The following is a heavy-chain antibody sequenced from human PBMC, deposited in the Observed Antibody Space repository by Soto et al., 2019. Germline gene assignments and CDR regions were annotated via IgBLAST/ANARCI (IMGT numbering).Heavy chain of an antibody. J-gene: IGHJ3*02. CDR2: INPSGGST. CDR3: AREVGSVDI. Sequence: ASVPVSCKASGYTFNTFYIHWVRQAPGQGLEWMGIINPSGGSTTYAQKFQGRVTITADESTSTAYMELSSLRSEDTAVYYCAREVGSVDIWGQGTMVTVSS. D-gene: IGHD6-25*01. CDR1: GYTFNTFY. V-gene: IGHV1-46*02.